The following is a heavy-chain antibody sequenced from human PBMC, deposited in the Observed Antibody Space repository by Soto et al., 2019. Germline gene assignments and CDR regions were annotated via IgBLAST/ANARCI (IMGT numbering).Heavy chain of an antibody. CDR2: INHSGST. CDR3: ARVRWDQPWVFDY. D-gene: IGHD1-26*01. CDR1: GGSFSAYY. J-gene: IGHJ4*02. Sequence: QVQLQQWGPGVLKPSETLSLTCAVYGGSFSAYYWSWIRQPPGKGLEWIGEINHSGSTNYNPSLKSRVTISVDTSKNQFSLKLTSVTAADTAVYYCARVRWDQPWVFDYWGQGTLVTVSS. V-gene: IGHV4-34*01.